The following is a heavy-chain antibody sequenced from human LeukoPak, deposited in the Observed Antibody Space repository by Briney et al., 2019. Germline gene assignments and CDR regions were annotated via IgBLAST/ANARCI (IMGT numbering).Heavy chain of an antibody. CDR2: LYTNGIT. CDR1: GGSITSYY. D-gene: IGHD1-14*01. J-gene: IGHJ4*02. Sequence: SETLSLTCTVSGGSITSYYWNWLRQPAGKGLEWIGRLYTNGITKYSPSLKSRVTMSLDTSKNQFSLRLTSVTAADTAVYCCARRPDSAGPFDYWGQGTLVTVSS. CDR3: ARRPDSAGPFDY. V-gene: IGHV4-4*07.